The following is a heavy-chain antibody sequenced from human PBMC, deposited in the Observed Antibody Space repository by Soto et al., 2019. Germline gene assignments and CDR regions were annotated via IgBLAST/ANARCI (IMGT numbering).Heavy chain of an antibody. CDR2: IYHSGST. D-gene: IGHD3-10*01. CDR1: GGSISSSNW. V-gene: IGHV4-4*02. Sequence: QVQLQESGPGLVKPSGTLSLTCAVSGGSISSSNWWSWVRQPPGKGLQWIGEIYHSGSTNYIPSLTSRVTISVDKCRNQFSLKLSSVTAAETAVYYCARRWGEGRVDYWGQGPLVTVSS. CDR3: ARRWGEGRVDY. J-gene: IGHJ4*02.